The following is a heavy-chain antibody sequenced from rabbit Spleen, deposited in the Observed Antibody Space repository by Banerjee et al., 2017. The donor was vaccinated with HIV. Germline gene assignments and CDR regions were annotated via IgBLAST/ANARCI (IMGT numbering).Heavy chain of an antibody. D-gene: IGHD6-1*01. CDR2: IYTGSGST. J-gene: IGHJ6*01. CDR1: GFDFSSYG. Sequence: QEQLVESGGGLVQPGGSLKVSCKASGFDFSSYGVSWVRQAPGKGLEWIGCIYTGSGSTYYASWAKGRFTISKTSSTTVTLQMTSLTAADTATYFCARGIYGYNYLYGGDVYVYGMDLWGPGTLVTVS. V-gene: IGHV1S45*01. CDR3: ARGIYGYNYLYGGDVYVYGMDL.